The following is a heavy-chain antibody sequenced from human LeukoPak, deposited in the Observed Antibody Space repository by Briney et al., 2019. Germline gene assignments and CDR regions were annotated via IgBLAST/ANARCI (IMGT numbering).Heavy chain of an antibody. V-gene: IGHV3-20*04. D-gene: IGHD3-10*01. Sequence: GGSLRLSCAASGFTFDDYGMSWVRQAPGKGLEWVSGINWNGGSTGYADSVKGRFTIPRDNAKNSLYLQMNSLRAEDTALYYCARETYYGSGPSYYFDYWGQGTLVTVSS. J-gene: IGHJ4*02. CDR3: ARETYYGSGPSYYFDY. CDR2: INWNGGST. CDR1: GFTFDDYG.